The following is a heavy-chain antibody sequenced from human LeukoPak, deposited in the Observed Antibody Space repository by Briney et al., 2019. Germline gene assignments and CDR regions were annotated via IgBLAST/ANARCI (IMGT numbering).Heavy chain of an antibody. CDR3: ARQMREGIAVAVTEL. Sequence: GGSLRLSCAASGFTFSSYGMNWVRQAPGKGLEWVSYISSSSRTIHYADSVKGRFTISRDNAKNSLYLQMNSLRAEDTAVYYCARQMREGIAVAVTELWGQGTLVTVSS. D-gene: IGHD6-19*01. J-gene: IGHJ4*02. V-gene: IGHV3-48*01. CDR1: GFTFSSYG. CDR2: ISSSSRTI.